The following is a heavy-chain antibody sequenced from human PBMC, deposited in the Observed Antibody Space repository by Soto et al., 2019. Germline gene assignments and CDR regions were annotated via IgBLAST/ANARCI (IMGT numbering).Heavy chain of an antibody. V-gene: IGHV4-39*01. J-gene: IGHJ5*02. CDR3: ARHPSPVDYGDYVGWFDP. D-gene: IGHD4-17*01. Sequence: SETLSLTCTVSGGSISSSCYYWGWIRQPPGKGLEWIGSIYYSGSTYYNPSLKSRVTISVDTSKNQFSLKLSSVTAADTAVYYCARHPSPVDYGDYVGWFDPWGQGTLVTVSS. CDR1: GGSISSSCYY. CDR2: IYYSGST.